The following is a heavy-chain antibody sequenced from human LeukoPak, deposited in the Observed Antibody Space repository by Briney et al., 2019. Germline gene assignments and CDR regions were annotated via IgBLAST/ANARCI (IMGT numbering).Heavy chain of an antibody. V-gene: IGHV4-4*07. J-gene: IGHJ5*02. CDR3: ARDRMSYCSSTSCPLGFDP. CDR2: IYTSGST. Sequence: PSETLSLTCTVSGGSISSYYWSWIRQPAGKGLEWIGRIYTSGSTNYNPSLKSRVTMSVDTSKNQFSLKLSSVNAADTAVYYCARDRMSYCSSTSCPLGFDPWGQGTLVTVSS. D-gene: IGHD2-2*01. CDR1: GGSISSYY.